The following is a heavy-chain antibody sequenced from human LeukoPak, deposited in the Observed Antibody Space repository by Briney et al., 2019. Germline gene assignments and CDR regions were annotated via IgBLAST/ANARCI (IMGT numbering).Heavy chain of an antibody. CDR2: IKQDGSEK. V-gene: IGHV3-7*01. J-gene: IGHJ6*03. CDR3: ARDIVVVPAALSDFWSGYPYYYYYYMDV. CDR1: GFTFSSYW. Sequence: PGGSLRLSCAASGFTFSSYWMSWVRQAPGKGLEWVANIKQDGSEKYYVDSVKGRFTISRDNAKNSLYLQMNSLRAEDTAVYYCARDIVVVPAALSDFWSGYPYYYYYYMDVWGKGTTVTVSS. D-gene: IGHD2-2*01.